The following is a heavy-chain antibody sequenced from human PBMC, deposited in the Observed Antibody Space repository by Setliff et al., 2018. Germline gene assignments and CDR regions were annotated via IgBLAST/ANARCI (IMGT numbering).Heavy chain of an antibody. V-gene: IGHV3-53*01. CDR2: IFNDGST. J-gene: IGHJ4*02. Sequence: GGSLRLSCVVSGITISNNFWSWVRQAPGKGLEWVSIIFNDGSTYYADSVKGRFTISRDNSKNTLYLQMDGLRVEDTAVYYCGKDSFLNQPVDYWGQGTPVTVSS. CDR1: GITISNNF. CDR3: GKDSFLNQPVDY.